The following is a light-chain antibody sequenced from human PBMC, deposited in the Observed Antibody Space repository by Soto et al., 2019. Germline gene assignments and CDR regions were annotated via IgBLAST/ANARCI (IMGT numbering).Light chain of an antibody. Sequence: EIVLTQSPGTLSLSPGERATRSCRASQSVSSSYLAWYQQKPGQAPRLLIYGASSRATGIPDRFSGSGSGTEFTLTISSLQSEDFAVYYCHQYDDGPYTFGQGTKVDIK. J-gene: IGKJ2*01. CDR3: HQYDDGPYT. V-gene: IGKV3-20*01. CDR2: GAS. CDR1: QSVSSSY.